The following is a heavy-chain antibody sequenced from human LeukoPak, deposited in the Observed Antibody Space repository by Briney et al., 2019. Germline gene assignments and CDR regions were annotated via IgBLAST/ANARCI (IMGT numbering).Heavy chain of an antibody. CDR1: GYTFTGYY. J-gene: IGHJ4*02. CDR3: ARGQPYYYGSGSQNDY. V-gene: IGHV1-2*02. CDR2: INPNSGGT. Sequence: ASVKVSCKASGYTFTGYYMHWVRQAPGQGLEWMGWINPNSGGTNYAQKFQGRVTMTRNTSISTAYMELSSLRSEDTAVYYCARGQPYYYGSGSQNDYWGQGSLVTVSS. D-gene: IGHD3-10*01.